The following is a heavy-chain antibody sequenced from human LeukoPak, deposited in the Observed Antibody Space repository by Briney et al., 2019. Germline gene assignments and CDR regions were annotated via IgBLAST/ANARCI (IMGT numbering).Heavy chain of an antibody. CDR3: IRVFVGDEYSSSGY. CDR2: INSDGRST. J-gene: IGHJ4*02. D-gene: IGHD6-13*01. Sequence: GGSLRLSCAASGFTFSRYYMHWVRQAPGKGLVWVSRINSDGRSTTYADSVRGRFTVSRDNAKNTLYLQMNSLKVEDTAMYYCIRVFVGDEYSSSGYWGQGTLVTVSS. CDR1: GFTFSRYY. V-gene: IGHV3-74*01.